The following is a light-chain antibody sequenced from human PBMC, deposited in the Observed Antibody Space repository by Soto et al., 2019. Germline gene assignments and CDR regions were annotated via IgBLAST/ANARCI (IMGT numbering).Light chain of an antibody. J-gene: IGLJ2*01. CDR3: CSYAGSDTMI. Sequence: QSGLTQTASVSGSPGQSITMSCTGTRSDVGSYNLVSWYQQPPGEAPKLMIYEGSKRPSGVSNRFSGSKSGNTASLTISGLQAEDEADYYCCSYAGSDTMIFGGGTKLTVL. CDR2: EGS. V-gene: IGLV2-23*01. CDR1: RSDVGSYNL.